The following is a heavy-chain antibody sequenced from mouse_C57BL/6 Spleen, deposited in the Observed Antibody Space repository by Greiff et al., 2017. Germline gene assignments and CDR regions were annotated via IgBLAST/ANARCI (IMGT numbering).Heavy chain of an antibody. CDR1: GFTFSSYG. CDR3: ARQAGYYDYDGGYFDY. J-gene: IGHJ2*01. V-gene: IGHV5-6*01. CDR2: ISSGGSYT. Sequence: EVHLVESGGDLVKPGGSLKLSCAASGFTFSSYGMSWVRQTPDKRLEWVATISSGGSYTYYPDSVKGRFTISRDNAKNTLYLQMSSLKSEDTAMYYCARQAGYYDYDGGYFDYWGQGTTLTVSS. D-gene: IGHD2-4*01.